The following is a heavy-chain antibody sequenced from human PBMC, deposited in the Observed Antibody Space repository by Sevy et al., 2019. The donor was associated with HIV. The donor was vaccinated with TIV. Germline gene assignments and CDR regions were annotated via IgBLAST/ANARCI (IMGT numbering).Heavy chain of an antibody. J-gene: IGHJ4*02. CDR2: ISRTGGNT. D-gene: IGHD3-10*01. V-gene: IGHV3-23*01. Sequence: GGSLRLSCAGSGFTCGSYMMNWVRQAPGRGLEWMSRISRTGGNTEYGDSAKGGFTTSRDNSKNTVYLQMKDLRAEDTALYYCVKEGRDDFNPYLDFWGQGILVTVSS. CDR1: GFTCGSYM. CDR3: VKEGRDDFNPYLDF.